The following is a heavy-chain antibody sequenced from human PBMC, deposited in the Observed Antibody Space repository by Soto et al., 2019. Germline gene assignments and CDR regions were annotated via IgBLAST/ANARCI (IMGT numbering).Heavy chain of an antibody. CDR3: ARVSRNWNAVNAFDI. D-gene: IGHD1-1*01. CDR1: GFTFSSYW. J-gene: IGHJ3*02. Sequence: GGSLRLSCAASGFTFSSYWMHWVRQAPGKGLVWVSRINSDGSSTSYADSVKGRFTISRDNAKNTLYLQMNSLRAEDTAVYYCARVSRNWNAVNAFDIWGQGTMVTVSS. V-gene: IGHV3-74*01. CDR2: INSDGSST.